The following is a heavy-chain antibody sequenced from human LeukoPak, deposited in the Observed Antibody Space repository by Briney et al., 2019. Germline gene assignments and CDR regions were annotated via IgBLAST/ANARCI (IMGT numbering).Heavy chain of an antibody. CDR3: ARIGVRDYSNYPFDY. Sequence: GGSLRLSCAVSGFTFSDYWMHWVRQAPGKGPVWVSRIKSDGSSTRYADSVKGRFTISRDNAKNTLYLQMNSLRAEDTAVYYCARIGVRDYSNYPFDYWGQGTLVTVTS. CDR2: IKSDGSST. CDR1: GFTFSDYW. D-gene: IGHD4-11*01. J-gene: IGHJ4*02. V-gene: IGHV3-74*01.